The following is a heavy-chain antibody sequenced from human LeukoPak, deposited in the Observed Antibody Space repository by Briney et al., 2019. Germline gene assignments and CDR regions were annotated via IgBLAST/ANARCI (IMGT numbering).Heavy chain of an antibody. CDR2: IYSSGNT. CDR3: ARLRWQLVGPYFDY. J-gene: IGHJ4*02. Sequence: PSATLSLTCSFSGDSISTYYWSWIRQSPGKGLELIGHIYSSGNTDYNSSLKSRVTISVDTSKSQFSLRLSSVTATDTAVYYCARLRWQLVGPYFDYWGQGILVTVSS. V-gene: IGHV4-59*01. CDR1: GDSISTYY. D-gene: IGHD1-26*01.